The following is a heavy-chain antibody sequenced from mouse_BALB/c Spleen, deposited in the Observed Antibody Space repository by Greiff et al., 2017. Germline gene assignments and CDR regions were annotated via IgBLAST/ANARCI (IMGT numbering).Heavy chain of an antibody. J-gene: IGHJ4*01. CDR3: ARTWGRAYAMDY. V-gene: IGHV1S81*02. D-gene: IGHD3-1*01. CDR2: INPSNGRT. CDR1: GYTFTSYW. Sequence: QVQLQQPGAELVKPGASVKLSCKASGYTFTSYWMHWVKQRPGQGLEWIGEINPSNGRTNYNEKFKSKATLTVDKSSSTAYMQLSSLTSEDSAVYYCARTWGRAYAMDYWGQGTSVTVSS.